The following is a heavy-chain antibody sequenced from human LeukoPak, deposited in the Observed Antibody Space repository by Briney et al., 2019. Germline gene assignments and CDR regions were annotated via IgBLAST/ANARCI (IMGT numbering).Heavy chain of an antibody. CDR2: IFGLDKNTT. CDR1: GFTFSSYW. V-gene: IGHV3-23*01. J-gene: IGHJ4*02. CDR3: AKRNTMVRGGPCFDY. Sequence: GGSLRLSCAASGFTFSSYWMSWVRQAPGKGLEWVSIIFGLDKNTTYYADSVKGRFTVSRDNSKSTLYLQMTSLRPEDTAIYYCAKRNTMVRGGPCFDYWGQGVLVTVSS. D-gene: IGHD3-10*01.